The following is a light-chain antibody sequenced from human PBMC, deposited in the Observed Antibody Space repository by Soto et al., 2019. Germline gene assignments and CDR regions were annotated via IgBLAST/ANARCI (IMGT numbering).Light chain of an antibody. Sequence: QSVLTRPPSVSGAPGQRVTISCTGSSANIGAGYDVHWYQQLPGTAPKLLIYGNINRPSGVPDRFSGSKSGTSASLAITGLQAEDEADYYCQSYDTSLSGFYVFXTGTKVTVL. V-gene: IGLV1-40*01. CDR2: GNI. CDR3: QSYDTSLSGFYV. J-gene: IGLJ1*01. CDR1: SANIGAGYD.